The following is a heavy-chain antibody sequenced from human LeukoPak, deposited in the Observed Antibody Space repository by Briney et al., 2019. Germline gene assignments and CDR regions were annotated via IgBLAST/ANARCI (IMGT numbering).Heavy chain of an antibody. CDR3: AKNPTAMVKFSYNWFDP. Sequence: GGSLRLSCAASGFTFSSYAMSWVRQAPGKGLEWVSAISGSGGSTYYADSVKGRLTISRDNSKNTLYLQMNSLRAEDTAVYYCAKNPTAMVKFSYNWFDPWGQGTLVTVSS. J-gene: IGHJ5*02. D-gene: IGHD5-18*01. CDR1: GFTFSSYA. CDR2: ISGSGGST. V-gene: IGHV3-23*01.